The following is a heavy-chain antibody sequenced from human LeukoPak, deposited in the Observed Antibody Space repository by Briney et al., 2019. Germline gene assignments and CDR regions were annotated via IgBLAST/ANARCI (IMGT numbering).Heavy chain of an antibody. CDR1: GFTSGVYA. CDR3: VRDLDY. Sequence: GGTLRLSCAASGFTSGVYATSWVRQAPGKGLEWVANIKQDGGDKYYVDSVKGRFTISRDNAKNSLYLQMNSLRAEDTAMYYCVRDLDYWGQGTLVTVSS. CDR2: IKQDGGDK. V-gene: IGHV3-7*03. J-gene: IGHJ4*02.